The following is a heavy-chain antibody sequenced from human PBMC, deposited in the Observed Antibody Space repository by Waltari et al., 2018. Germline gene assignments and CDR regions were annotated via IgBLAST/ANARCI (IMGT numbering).Heavy chain of an antibody. J-gene: IGHJ4*02. CDR1: GGSFSGYY. CDR2: INHSGST. Sequence: QVQLQQWGAGLLKPSETLSLTCAVYGGSFSGYYWSWIRQPPGKGLERIGEINHSGSTNYNPSLKSRVTISVDTSKNQFSLKLSSVTAADTAVYYCASSYCGGDCYSYYFDYWGQGTLVTVSS. CDR3: ASSYCGGDCYSYYFDY. V-gene: IGHV4-34*01. D-gene: IGHD2-21*01.